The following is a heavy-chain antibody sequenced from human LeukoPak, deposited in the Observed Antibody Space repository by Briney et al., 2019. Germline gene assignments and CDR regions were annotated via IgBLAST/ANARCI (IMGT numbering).Heavy chain of an antibody. CDR3: TRDPHALDF. CDR2: ITSISSRI. Sequence: GGSLRLSCAASGFTFSSYSMNWVRQVPGKGLEWISYITSISSRIHYADSVKGRFTISRDNAKNSLYLQMDSLRVEDTAVYYCTRDPHALDFWGQGTRVTVSS. J-gene: IGHJ1*01. V-gene: IGHV3-48*01. D-gene: IGHD3-9*01. CDR1: GFTFSSYS.